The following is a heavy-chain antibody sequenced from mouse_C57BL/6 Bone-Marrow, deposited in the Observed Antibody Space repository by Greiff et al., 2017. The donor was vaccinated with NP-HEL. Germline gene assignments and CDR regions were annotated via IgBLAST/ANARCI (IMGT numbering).Heavy chain of an antibody. D-gene: IGHD2-4*01. CDR3: ARRPYDYDWYFDV. CDR1: GFTFSDYY. J-gene: IGHJ1*03. V-gene: IGHV5-12*01. CDR2: ISNGGGST. Sequence: EVHLVESGGGLVQPGGSLKLSCAASGFTFSDYYMYWVRQTPEKRLEWVAYISNGGGSTYYPDTVKGRFTISRDNAKNTLYLQMSRLKSEDTAMYYCARRPYDYDWYFDVWGTGTTVTVSS.